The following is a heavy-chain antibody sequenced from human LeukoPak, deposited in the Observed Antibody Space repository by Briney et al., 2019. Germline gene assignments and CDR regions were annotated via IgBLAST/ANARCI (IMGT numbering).Heavy chain of an antibody. CDR2: IYWDDDK. Sequence: SGPTLVNPTQTLTLTCTFSGFSLSTSGVGVGWIRQPPAKALEWLALIYWDDDKRYRPSLKSRLTISKDTSKNQVVLTMTNMDPVNTATYYCAHRVALAYCGVDCYAFDYWGQGTLVTVSS. V-gene: IGHV2-5*02. D-gene: IGHD2-21*02. CDR3: AHRVALAYCGVDCYAFDY. J-gene: IGHJ4*02. CDR1: GFSLSTSGVG.